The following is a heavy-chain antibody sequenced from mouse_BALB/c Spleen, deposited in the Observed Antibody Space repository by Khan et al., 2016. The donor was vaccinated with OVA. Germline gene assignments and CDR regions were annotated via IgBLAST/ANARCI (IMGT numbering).Heavy chain of an antibody. CDR3: ARRGMGAMDY. J-gene: IGHJ4*01. Sequence: QVQLKQSGAELMKPGASVKISCKATGYTFSSYWIEWVKQRPGHGLEWIGEILPGSGSSKYNEKFKVKATFTADTSSNTAYMQFSSLTSEESAVYYCARRGMGAMDYWGQGTLVTVSS. CDR2: ILPGSGSS. CDR1: GYTFSSYW. D-gene: IGHD2-3*01. V-gene: IGHV1-9*01.